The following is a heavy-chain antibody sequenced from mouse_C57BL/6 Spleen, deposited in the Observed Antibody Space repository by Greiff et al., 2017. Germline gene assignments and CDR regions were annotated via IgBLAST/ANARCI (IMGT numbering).Heavy chain of an antibody. CDR1: GYTFTSYW. D-gene: IGHD3-2*02. J-gene: IGHJ4*01. V-gene: IGHV1-50*01. CDR2: IDPSDSYT. CDR3: ARSGGFYAMDY. Sequence: QVQLQQPGAELVKPGASVKLSCKASGYTFTSYWMQWVKQRPGQGLEWIGEIDPSDSYTNYNQKFKGKATLTVDTSSSTAYMQLSSLTSEDSAVXYCARSGGFYAMDYWGQGTSVTVSA.